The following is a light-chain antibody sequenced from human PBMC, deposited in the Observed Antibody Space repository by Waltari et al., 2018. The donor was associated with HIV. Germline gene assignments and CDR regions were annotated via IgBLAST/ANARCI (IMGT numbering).Light chain of an antibody. J-gene: IGKJ1*01. Sequence: EIVMTQSPATLSVSPGDRATLSCRASQSFSSNLAWYQQEPGQAPRVLIYGASTRATGIPARFSGSGSGTEFTLTISSLQSEDFAVYYCQQYNKWPWTFGQGTKVEIK. CDR1: QSFSSN. CDR2: GAS. V-gene: IGKV3-15*01. CDR3: QQYNKWPWT.